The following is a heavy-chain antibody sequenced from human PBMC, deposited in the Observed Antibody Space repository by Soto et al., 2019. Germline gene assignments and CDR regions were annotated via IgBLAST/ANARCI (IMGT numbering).Heavy chain of an antibody. CDR3: AKDRQFRSYYESAGHYNN. CDR2: ISGSGAIT. D-gene: IGHD3-10*01. Sequence: EVQLLESGGGLVQPGGSLRLSCVASGFTFKNYDMRWVCQAPGKGLEWVSGISGSGAITYYADSVRGRFTISRDNSKNTLYLQLNSLRAEDTAIYYCAKDRQFRSYYESAGHYNNWGQGTLVTVSS. CDR1: GFTFKNYD. J-gene: IGHJ4*02. V-gene: IGHV3-23*01.